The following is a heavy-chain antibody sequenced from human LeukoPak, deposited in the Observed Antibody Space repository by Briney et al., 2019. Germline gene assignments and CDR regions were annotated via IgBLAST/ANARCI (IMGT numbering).Heavy chain of an antibody. CDR1: GFTFSRYA. D-gene: IGHD3-10*01. V-gene: IGHV3-64D*06. Sequence: PGGSLRLSCSASGFTFSRYAMHWVRQAPGKGLESVSGISGNGGSTYYADSVKGRFTISRDKSKSTLYLQMSSLRAEDTAVYYCAWELPRTDAFDIWGQGTLVTVSS. CDR2: ISGNGGST. CDR3: AWELPRTDAFDI. J-gene: IGHJ3*02.